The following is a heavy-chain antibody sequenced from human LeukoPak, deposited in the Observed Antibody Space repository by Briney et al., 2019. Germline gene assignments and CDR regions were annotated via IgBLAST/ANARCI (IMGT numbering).Heavy chain of an antibody. CDR3: ARDCGGDCYVYYYYYGMDV. D-gene: IGHD2-21*02. CDR2: IKQDGSEK. J-gene: IGHJ6*02. CDR1: GFTFSSYW. Sequence: HPGGSLRLSCAASGFTFSSYWMSWVRQAPGKGLEWVANIKQDGSEKYYVDSVKGRFTISRDNAKNSLYLQMNSLRAEDTAVYCCARDCGGDCYVYYYYYGMDVWGQGTTVTVSS. V-gene: IGHV3-7*03.